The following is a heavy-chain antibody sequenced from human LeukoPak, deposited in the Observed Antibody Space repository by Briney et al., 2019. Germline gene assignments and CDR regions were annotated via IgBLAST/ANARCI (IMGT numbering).Heavy chain of an antibody. CDR3: ARGYGEQLLLRFDP. J-gene: IGHJ5*02. D-gene: IGHD2-15*01. CDR1: GYTFISYG. CDR2: ISTYNGNT. V-gene: IGHV1-18*01. Sequence: ASVKVSCKASGYTFISYGISWVRQAPGQGLEWMGWISTYNGNTNCAQKFQGRVTMTTDTSTSTAYMELRSLRSDDTAVYYCARGYGEQLLLRFDPWGQGTLVTVSS.